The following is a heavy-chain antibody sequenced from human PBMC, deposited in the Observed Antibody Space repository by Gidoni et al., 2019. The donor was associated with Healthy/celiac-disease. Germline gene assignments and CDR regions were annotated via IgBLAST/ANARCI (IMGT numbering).Heavy chain of an antibody. Sequence: QVQLQESGPGLVKPSQTLSLTCTVSGGSISSGGYYWSWIRQHPGKGLEWIGYIYYSGSTYYNPSLKSLVTISVDTSKNQFSLKLSSVTAADTAVYYCARGIQLWLNNWFDPWGQGTLVTVSS. CDR2: IYYSGST. V-gene: IGHV4-31*01. J-gene: IGHJ5*02. D-gene: IGHD5-18*01. CDR1: GGSISSGGYY. CDR3: ARGIQLWLNNWFDP.